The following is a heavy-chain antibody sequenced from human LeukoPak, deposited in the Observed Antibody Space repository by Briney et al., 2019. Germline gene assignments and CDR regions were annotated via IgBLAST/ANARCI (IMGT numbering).Heavy chain of an antibody. D-gene: IGHD3-22*01. V-gene: IGHV4-34*01. CDR3: ARGYYYDSSGYYLGY. J-gene: IGHJ4*02. Sequence: SLETLSLTCAVYGGSFSDYYWTWIRQPPGKGLEWIGEINHSGSTNYNPSLKSRVTIFVDTSKSQFSLKLNSVAAADTAVYYCARGYYYDSSGYYLGYWGQGNLVTVSS. CDR2: INHSGST. CDR1: GGSFSDYY.